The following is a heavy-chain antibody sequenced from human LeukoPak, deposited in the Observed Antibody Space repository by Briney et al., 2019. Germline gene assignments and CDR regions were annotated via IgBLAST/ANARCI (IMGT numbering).Heavy chain of an antibody. J-gene: IGHJ6*02. V-gene: IGHV1-2*06. CDR1: GYTFTGYY. CDR3: AREHTYYYYYYGMDV. CDR2: INPNSGGT. Sequence: ASVNVSCTASGYTFTGYYMHWVRQAPGQGLEWMGRINPNSGGTNYAQKFQGRVTMTRDTSISTAYMELSRLRSDDTAVYYCAREHTYYYYYYGMDVWGQGTTVTVSS. D-gene: IGHD2/OR15-2a*01.